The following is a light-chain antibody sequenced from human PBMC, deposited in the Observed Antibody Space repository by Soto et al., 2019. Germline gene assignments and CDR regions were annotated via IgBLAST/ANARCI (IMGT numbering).Light chain of an antibody. V-gene: IGKV3-11*01. CDR1: QSVSTN. Sequence: IVMTHSPATLSLSPGDIATLSFRASQSVSTNVAWYQQRPCHSPRLLIYDASNRATGIPARFSGSGSGTDFALTISSLEPEDFAVYYCQQRSNWPPITFGQGTRLENK. CDR2: DAS. J-gene: IGKJ5*01. CDR3: QQRSNWPPIT.